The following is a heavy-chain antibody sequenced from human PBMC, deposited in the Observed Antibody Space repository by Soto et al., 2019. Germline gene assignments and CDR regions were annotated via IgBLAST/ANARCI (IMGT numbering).Heavy chain of an antibody. CDR3: ARETFFRMGYYDDTDYSLIDY. CDR1: GGSISSVTFS. J-gene: IGHJ4*01. CDR2: IYYTGGT. Sequence: PSETLSLTCAGSGGSISSVTFSWTWIRQPPGKGLEFIGSIYYTGGTYYNPSLKSRVTISLDRSKNQFSLNLSSVAAADTAMYYCARETFFRMGYYDDTDYSLIDYRGQ. V-gene: IGHV4-30-2*01. D-gene: IGHD3-22*01.